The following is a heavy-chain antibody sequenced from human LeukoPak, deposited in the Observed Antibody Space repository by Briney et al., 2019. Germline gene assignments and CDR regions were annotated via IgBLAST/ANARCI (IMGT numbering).Heavy chain of an antibody. Sequence: PSETLSLTCGVYGGSFSDYYWSWIRQPPGKGLEWIGEINHSGSTNYNPSLKSRVTISVDTSKNQFSLKVNSVTAADTAVYYCARRGYTYGWGWFDPWGQGTLVTVSS. CDR3: ARRGYTYGWGWFDP. CDR1: GGSFSDYY. D-gene: IGHD5-18*01. CDR2: INHSGST. V-gene: IGHV4-34*01. J-gene: IGHJ5*02.